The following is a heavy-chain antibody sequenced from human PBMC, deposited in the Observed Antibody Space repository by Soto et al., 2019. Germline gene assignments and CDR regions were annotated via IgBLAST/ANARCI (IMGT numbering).Heavy chain of an antibody. J-gene: IGHJ5*02. CDR1: GGSISSGGYY. V-gene: IGHV4-31*03. CDR2: IYYSGST. D-gene: IGHD6-13*01. Sequence: QVQLQESGPGLVKPSQTLSLTCTVSGGSISSGGYYWSWIRQHPGKGLEWIGYIYYSGSTYYNPSLKSRVTISVDTSKNQFSLKLSSVTAADTAVYYCATQRPSIAAAGPCWFDPWGQGTLVTVSS. CDR3: ATQRPSIAAAGPCWFDP.